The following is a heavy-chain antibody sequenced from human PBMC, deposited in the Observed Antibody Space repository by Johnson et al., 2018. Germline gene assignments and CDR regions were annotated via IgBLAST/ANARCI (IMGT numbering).Heavy chain of an antibody. CDR1: GFTFSSYG. J-gene: IGHJ6*03. V-gene: IGHV3-33*01. Sequence: QVQLVESGGGVVQXGRSXRLXCAASGFTFSSYGMHWVRQAPGKGLEWVAVIWYDGSNKYYADSVKGRFAISRDNSKNTRYLQMNSLRAGDTAVYYCARGYSSSPALVYMDVWGKGTTVTVSS. D-gene: IGHD6-13*01. CDR2: IWYDGSNK. CDR3: ARGYSSSPALVYMDV.